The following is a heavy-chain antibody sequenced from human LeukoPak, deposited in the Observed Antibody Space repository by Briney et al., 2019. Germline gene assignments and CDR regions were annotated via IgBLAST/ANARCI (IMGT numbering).Heavy chain of an antibody. CDR2: IYSGGST. D-gene: IGHD3-10*01. Sequence: PGGSLRLSCAASGFTVSSNYMSWVRQAPGKGLEWVSVIYSGGSTYYADSVKGRFTISRDNSKNTLYLQMNSLRAEGTAVYYCARVSGSYSLFDYWGQGTLVTVSS. CDR1: GFTVSSNY. V-gene: IGHV3-53*01. CDR3: ARVSGSYSLFDY. J-gene: IGHJ4*02.